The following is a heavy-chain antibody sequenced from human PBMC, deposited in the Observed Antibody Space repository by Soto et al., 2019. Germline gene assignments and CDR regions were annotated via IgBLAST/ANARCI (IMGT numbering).Heavy chain of an antibody. V-gene: IGHV3-23*01. J-gene: IGHJ5*02. CDR3: AKDRMGASGWFDP. D-gene: IGHD1-26*01. CDR1: GFSFSSYT. CDR2: VSGNGGNT. Sequence: GGSLRLSCVASGFSFSSYTMNWVRQAPGKGLEWVSGVSGNGGNTYYADSVKGRFSISRDNSKNTLYLQLNSLRAEDTAIYYCAKDRMGASGWFDPWGQGTPVTVAS.